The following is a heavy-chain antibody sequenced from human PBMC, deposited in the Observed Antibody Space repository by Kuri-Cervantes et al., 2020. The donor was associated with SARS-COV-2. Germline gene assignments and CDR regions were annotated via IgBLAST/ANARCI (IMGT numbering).Heavy chain of an antibody. CDR3: ARTYGSGTPPSY. J-gene: IGHJ4*02. Sequence: LRLSCTVSGGSISSGGYYWSWIRQPPGKGLEWIGYIYHSGSTYYNPSLKSRVTISVDRSKNQFSLKLSSVTAADTAVYYCARTYGSGTPPSYWGQGTLVTVSS. CDR2: IYHSGST. V-gene: IGHV4-30-2*01. D-gene: IGHD3-10*01. CDR1: GGSISSGGYY.